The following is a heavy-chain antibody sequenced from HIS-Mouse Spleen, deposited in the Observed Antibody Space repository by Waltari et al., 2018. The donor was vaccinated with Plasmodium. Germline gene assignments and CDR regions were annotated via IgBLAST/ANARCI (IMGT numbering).Heavy chain of an antibody. D-gene: IGHD6-6*01. CDR3: ATKSRYSSSSGGSWFDP. CDR2: FDPEDGET. CDR1: GGTFSSYA. Sequence: QVQLVQSGAEVTKPGSSVKVSCKDSGGTFSSYAISWVGQPPGQGLEWMGGFDPEDGETIYAQKFQGRVTMTEDTSTDTAYMELSSLRSEDTAVYYCATKSRYSSSSGGSWFDPWGQGTLVTVSS. V-gene: IGHV1-24*01. J-gene: IGHJ5*02.